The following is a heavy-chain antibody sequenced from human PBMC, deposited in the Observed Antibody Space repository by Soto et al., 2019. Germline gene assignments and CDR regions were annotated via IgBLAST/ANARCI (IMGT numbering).Heavy chain of an antibody. J-gene: IGHJ6*02. CDR2: IHYSGNT. CDR1: GGSISSGDYS. Sequence: QVQLQESGPRLVKPSQTLSLTCTVSGGSISSGDYSWSWIRQPPRKGLEWIGYIHYSGNTYYSPSLKSRVTWSLDTSKDQFSRRLSSVTAADTAVYYCARDAELVVGGMDVWGQRTTVTVSS. CDR3: ARDAELVVGGMDV. V-gene: IGHV4-30-4*01. D-gene: IGHD6-6*01.